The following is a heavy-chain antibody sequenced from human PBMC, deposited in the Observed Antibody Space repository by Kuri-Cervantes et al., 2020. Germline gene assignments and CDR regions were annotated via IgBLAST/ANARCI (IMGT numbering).Heavy chain of an antibody. Sequence: GSLRLSCTVSGGSVSNYNYYWSWIRRFPGKGLEWIGYIYSSGSTLYNPSLKSRVTISMDTSKNQFSLRLTSVTTADTAVYYCARPNNGDYAFDIWGQGTMVTVSS. CDR2: IYSSGST. CDR1: GGSVSNYNYY. J-gene: IGHJ3*02. D-gene: IGHD4-17*01. CDR3: ARPNNGDYAFDI. V-gene: IGHV4-61*01.